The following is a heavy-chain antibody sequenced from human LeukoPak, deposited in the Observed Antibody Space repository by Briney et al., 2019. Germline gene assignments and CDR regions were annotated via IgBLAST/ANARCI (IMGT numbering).Heavy chain of an antibody. D-gene: IGHD5-18*01. J-gene: IGHJ4*02. CDR2: INPNSGGT. CDR3: ARTDTAMVRPDY. V-gene: IGHV1-2*06. CDR1: GYTFTGYY. Sequence: ASVKVSCKASGYTFTGYYMHWVRQAPGQGLEWMGRINPNSGGTNYAQKFQGRVTMTRDTSISTAYMELSRLRSDDTAVYYCARTDTAMVRPDYWRQGTLVTVSS.